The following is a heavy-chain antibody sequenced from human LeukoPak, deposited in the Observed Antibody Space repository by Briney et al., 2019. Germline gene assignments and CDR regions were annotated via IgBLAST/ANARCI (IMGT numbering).Heavy chain of an antibody. CDR3: ARRILGYYDILTGYYTLNYFDY. D-gene: IGHD3-9*01. Sequence: SETLSLTCAVYGGSFSGYYWSWIRQPPGKGLEWIGEINHSGSTNYNPSLKSRVTISVDTSKNQFSLKLSSVTAADTAVYYCARRILGYYDILTGYYTLNYFDYWGQGTLVTVSS. CDR1: GGSFSGYY. CDR2: INHSGST. V-gene: IGHV4-34*01. J-gene: IGHJ4*02.